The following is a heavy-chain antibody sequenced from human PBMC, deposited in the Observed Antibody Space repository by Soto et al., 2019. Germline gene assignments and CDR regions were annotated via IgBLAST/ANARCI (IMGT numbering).Heavy chain of an antibody. CDR2: INHSGST. D-gene: IGHD6-19*01. Sequence: SETLSLTCAVYGGSLRGYYWSWIRQPPGMALEWIGEINHSGSTNYNPSLKSRVTISADTSKNHISLKVMSVIVADTAVFYCARGGAVAGPFDYWGQGSQVTAPQ. V-gene: IGHV4-34*01. J-gene: IGHJ4*02. CDR3: ARGGAVAGPFDY. CDR1: GGSLRGYY.